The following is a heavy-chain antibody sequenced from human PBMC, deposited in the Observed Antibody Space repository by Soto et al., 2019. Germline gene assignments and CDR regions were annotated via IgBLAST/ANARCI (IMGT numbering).Heavy chain of an antibody. J-gene: IGHJ4*02. V-gene: IGHV3-7*01. CDR2: IKQDGSKK. CDR3: AREWAL. Sequence: EVQLVESGGGLVQPGGSLRLSCAASGFTFSTYWMSWVRQAPGKGLEWVANIKQDGSKKHYVDAVKGRFTISRDNAKNSLYLQMKSLRAGCTAVYYCAREWALWGQGSLVTVSS. CDR1: GFTFSTYW. D-gene: IGHD1-26*01.